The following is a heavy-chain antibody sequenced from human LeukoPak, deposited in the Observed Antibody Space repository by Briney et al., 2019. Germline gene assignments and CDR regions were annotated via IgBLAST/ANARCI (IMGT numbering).Heavy chain of an antibody. CDR2: ISYDGSNK. D-gene: IGHD6-13*01. J-gene: IGHJ6*04. CDR1: GFTFSSYG. V-gene: IGHV3-30*03. CDR3: AISGPAAAGTYYYYGMDV. Sequence: GGSRRLSCAASGFTFSSYGMHWVRQAPGKGLEWVAVISYDGSNKYYRDSVKGRFTIYRDNSKNTLYLQMNSLRAEDTAVYYCAISGPAAAGTYYYYGMDVWGKGTTVTVSS.